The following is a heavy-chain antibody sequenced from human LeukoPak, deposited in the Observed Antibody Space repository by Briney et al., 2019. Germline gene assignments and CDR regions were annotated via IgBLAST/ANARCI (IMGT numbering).Heavy chain of an antibody. CDR3: VRDGGTTVRGPLYYYMDV. J-gene: IGHJ6*03. Sequence: SETLSLTCTVSGGSISSYYWSWIRQPPGKGLEWIGYIYYSGSTNYNPSLKSRVTISVDTSKNQFSLKLSSVTAADTAVYYCVRDGGTTVRGPLYYYMDVWGKGTTVTVSS. CDR1: GGSISSYY. V-gene: IGHV4-59*01. CDR2: IYYSGST. D-gene: IGHD4-11*01.